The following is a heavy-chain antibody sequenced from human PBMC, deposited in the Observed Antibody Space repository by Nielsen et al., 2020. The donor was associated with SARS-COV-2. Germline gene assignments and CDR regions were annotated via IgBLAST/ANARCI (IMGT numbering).Heavy chain of an antibody. V-gene: IGHV4-39*07. J-gene: IGHJ3*02. CDR2: IYSRGST. Sequence: RQAPGKGLEWIGSIYSRGSTYFNPSLKSRVTISVDTSKNQFSLKLSSVTAADTAVYYCARMATVETYYYGSGSYLPRPRDAFDIWGQGTMVTVSS. D-gene: IGHD3-10*01. CDR3: ARMATVETYYYGSGSYLPRPRDAFDI.